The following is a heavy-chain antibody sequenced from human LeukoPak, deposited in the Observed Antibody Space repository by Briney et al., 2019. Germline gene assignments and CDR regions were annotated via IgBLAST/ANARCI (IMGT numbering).Heavy chain of an antibody. CDR3: ARGDDWFDP. CDR1: GGSISSYY. Sequence: PSETLSLTCTVSGGSISSYYWSWIRQPPGKGLEWIGYIYYSGSTNCNPSLKSRVTISVDTSKNQFSLKLSSVTAADTAVYYCARGDDWFDPWGQGTLVTVSS. J-gene: IGHJ5*02. CDR2: IYYSGST. D-gene: IGHD5-24*01. V-gene: IGHV4-59*01.